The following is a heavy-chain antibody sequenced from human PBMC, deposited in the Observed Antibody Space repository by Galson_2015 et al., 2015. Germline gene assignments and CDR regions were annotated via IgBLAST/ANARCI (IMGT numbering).Heavy chain of an antibody. CDR1: VDIFSSYA. V-gene: IGHV1-69*05. CDR3: ASSANWFDP. D-gene: IGHD6-25*01. CDR2: IMCIFGTA. Sequence: SEKLSCNASVDIFSSYAISWVRQAPGQGLEWMGGIMCIFGTANYAQKFQGRVTITTDKSKSTAYMELSSLRAEDTAVYYCASSANWFDPWGQGTLVTVSS. J-gene: IGHJ5*02.